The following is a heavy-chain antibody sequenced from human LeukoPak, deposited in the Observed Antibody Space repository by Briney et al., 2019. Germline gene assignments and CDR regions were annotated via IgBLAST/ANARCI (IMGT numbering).Heavy chain of an antibody. D-gene: IGHD3-22*01. CDR1: GFTFSSYA. CDR3: ARSRAPYDSSGYYDY. Sequence: GGSLRLSCAASGFTFSSYAMHWVRQAPGKGLEWVAVISYDGSNKYYADSVKGRFTISRDNSKNTLYLQMNSLRAEDTAVYYCARSRAPYDSSGYYDYWGQGTLVTVSS. J-gene: IGHJ4*02. CDR2: ISYDGSNK. V-gene: IGHV3-30-3*01.